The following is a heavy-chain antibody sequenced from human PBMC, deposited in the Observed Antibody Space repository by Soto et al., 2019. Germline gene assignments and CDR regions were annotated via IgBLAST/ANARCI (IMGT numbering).Heavy chain of an antibody. V-gene: IGHV3-11*01. CDR2: ISSSGSTI. D-gene: IGHD2-2*01. CDR1: GFTFSAYA. Sequence: PGGSLRLSCAASGFTFSAYAMSWVRQAPGKGLEWVSVISSSGSTIYYADSVKGRFTISRDNAKNSLYLQMNSLRAEDTAVYYCARVDPPAKSWGQGTLVTVSS. CDR3: ARVDPPAKS. J-gene: IGHJ5*02.